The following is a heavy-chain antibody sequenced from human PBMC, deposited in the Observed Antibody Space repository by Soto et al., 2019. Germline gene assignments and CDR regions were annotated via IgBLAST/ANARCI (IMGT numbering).Heavy chain of an antibody. CDR3: AKDQVTSGWYKWSWFGP. V-gene: IGHV3-30*18. J-gene: IGHJ5*02. CDR2: ISDDGRNK. CDR1: GFTFSSYG. Sequence: QVQLVESGGGVVQPGRSLRLSCAASGFTFSSYGMDWVRQAPGKGLEWVSFISDDGRNKDYADSVKGRFTISRDNSKNTLYLQMNSLRAEDTAVYDCAKDQVTSGWYKWSWFGPWGEGTLVTVSS. D-gene: IGHD6-19*01.